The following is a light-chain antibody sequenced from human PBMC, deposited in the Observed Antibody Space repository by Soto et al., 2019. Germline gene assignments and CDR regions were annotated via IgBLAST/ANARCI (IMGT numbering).Light chain of an antibody. J-gene: IGKJ4*01. V-gene: IGKV3-15*01. CDR2: DAS. CDR3: QQCRNWPLT. Sequence: EIVMTQSPATPSVSPGEGATLSCKASQNVYNNLAWYQQRPGQPPRLLIYDASTRATGISARFSGSGYGTEFTLIISSLQSEDFAVYFCQQCRNWPLTFGGGTKVDI. CDR1: QNVYNN.